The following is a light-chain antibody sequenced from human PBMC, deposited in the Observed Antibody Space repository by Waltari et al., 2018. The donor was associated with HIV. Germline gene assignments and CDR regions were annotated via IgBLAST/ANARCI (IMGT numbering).Light chain of an antibody. Sequence: DIVLTQSPATLSLSPGERATLSCRASQSVSSNLAWYQQKPGQAPRLLIYGASTRASGIPSRISGSGSETEFTLTISRVQPEDSANYFCQQYNQWPPWTFGQGTKVEIK. CDR3: QQYNQWPPWT. V-gene: IGKV3D-15*01. J-gene: IGKJ1*01. CDR2: GAS. CDR1: QSVSSN.